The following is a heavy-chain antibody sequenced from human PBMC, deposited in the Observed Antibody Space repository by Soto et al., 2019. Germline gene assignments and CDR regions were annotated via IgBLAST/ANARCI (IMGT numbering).Heavy chain of an antibody. CDR2: ISSRSTI. V-gene: IGHV3-48*02. D-gene: IGHD2-21*02. CDR3: ARATDH. CDR1: GFTFSTYS. J-gene: IGHJ4*02. Sequence: EVQLVESGGGLVQPGGSLRLSCAASGFTFSTYSMNWVRQAPGKGLEWLSYISSRSTIYYADSVQGRFTISRDNAKNSLYLQMNSLRDEDTAVYYCARATDHGGQGTLVTVSS.